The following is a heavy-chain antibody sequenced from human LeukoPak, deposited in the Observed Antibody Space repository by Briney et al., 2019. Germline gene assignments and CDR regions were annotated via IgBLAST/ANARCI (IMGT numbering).Heavy chain of an antibody. Sequence: PSETLSLTCTVSGGSISSYYWSWIRQPPGKGLEWIGYIYYSGGTNYNPSLKSRVTILVDTPKNQFSLKLSSVTAADTAVYYCARGWAKDSSSWYYVDYYYGMDVWGQGTTVTVSS. J-gene: IGHJ6*02. CDR2: IYYSGGT. D-gene: IGHD6-13*01. CDR1: GGSISSYY. V-gene: IGHV4-59*01. CDR3: ARGWAKDSSSWYYVDYYYGMDV.